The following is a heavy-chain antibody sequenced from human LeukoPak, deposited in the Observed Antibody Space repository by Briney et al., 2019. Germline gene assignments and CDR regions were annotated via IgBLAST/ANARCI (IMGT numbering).Heavy chain of an antibody. D-gene: IGHD4-17*01. CDR2: FDPEDGET. J-gene: IGHJ3*02. CDR3: ATRYGDYGQGDDAFDI. V-gene: IGHV1-24*01. CDR1: GYTLTELS. Sequence: ASVRVSCKVSGYTLTELSMHWVRQAPGKGLEWMGGFDPEDGETIYAQKFQGRVTMTEDTSTDTAYMELSSLRSEDTAVYCCATRYGDYGQGDDAFDIWGQGTMVTVSS.